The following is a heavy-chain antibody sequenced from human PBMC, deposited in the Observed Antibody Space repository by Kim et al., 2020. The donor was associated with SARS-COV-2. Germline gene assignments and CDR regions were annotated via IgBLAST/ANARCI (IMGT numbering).Heavy chain of an antibody. CDR2: IYYSGST. D-gene: IGHD6-13*01. Sequence: SETLSLTCTVSGGSISSGGYYWSWIRQHPGKGLEWIGYIYYSGSTYYNPSLKSRVTISVDTSKNQFSLKLSSVTAADTAVYYCARAEDGIAAAGYFDYWGQGTLVTVSS. CDR1: GGSISSGGYY. J-gene: IGHJ4*02. CDR3: ARAEDGIAAAGYFDY. V-gene: IGHV4-31*03.